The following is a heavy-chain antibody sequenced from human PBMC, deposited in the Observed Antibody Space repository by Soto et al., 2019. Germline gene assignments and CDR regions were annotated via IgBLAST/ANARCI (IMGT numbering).Heavy chain of an antibody. CDR3: ARGLVVPAGDAFDI. CDR2: INGGGSST. Sequence: EVQLVESGGGLVQPGGSLRLSCAASGFTFRSYWMHWVRQAPGKGLVWVSRINGGGSSTSYADSVKGRFTISRDNAKNTLYLQMTSLRAEDTAVYYCARGLVVPAGDAFDIWGPGTMVTVSS. D-gene: IGHD2-2*01. CDR1: GFTFRSYW. J-gene: IGHJ3*02. V-gene: IGHV3-74*01.